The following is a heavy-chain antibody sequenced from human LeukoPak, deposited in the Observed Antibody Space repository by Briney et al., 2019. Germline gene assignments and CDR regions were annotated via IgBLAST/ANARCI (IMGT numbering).Heavy chain of an antibody. J-gene: IGHJ4*02. CDR2: IIPIFGTA. D-gene: IGHD6-13*01. CDR1: GGTFSSYA. Sequence: VASVKVSCKASGGTFSSYAISWVRQAPGQGLEWMGGIIPIFGTANYAQKFQGRVTITADESSNTASLDLSSLTSEDTAVYYCATDPNPYSSTSGYFDFWGQGTLVTVSS. V-gene: IGHV1-69*13. CDR3: ATDPNPYSSTSGYFDF.